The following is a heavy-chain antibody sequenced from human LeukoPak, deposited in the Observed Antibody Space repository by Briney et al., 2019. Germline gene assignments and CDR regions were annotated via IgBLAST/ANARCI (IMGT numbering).Heavy chain of an antibody. CDR2: ISANGADK. J-gene: IGHJ4*02. D-gene: IGHD1-14*01. V-gene: IGHV3-23*01. Sequence: HPGKSLRLSCAASGFTFSNYAMHWVRQAPGQGLEWVSAISANGADKYYADSVKGRFTISRDNSKNTLFLQMTSLRVEDTAVYYCANYRKPQGLDYWGQGTLVTVSS. CDR3: ANYRKPQGLDY. CDR1: GFTFSNYA.